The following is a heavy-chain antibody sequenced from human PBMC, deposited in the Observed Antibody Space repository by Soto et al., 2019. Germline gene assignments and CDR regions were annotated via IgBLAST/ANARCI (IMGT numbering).Heavy chain of an antibody. CDR2: ISSRSSNI. J-gene: IGHJ3*02. Sequence: EVQLVESGGGLVQPGGSLRLSCAASGFTFSSFSMNWVRQAPGKGLEWVSYISSRSSNIYYADSVKGRFTFSRDNANNPLYQQMNSLRDEDTAVYYCARDWYSNALAPDAFDIWGQGTMVTVSS. CDR1: GFTFSSFS. D-gene: IGHD5-18*01. CDR3: ARDWYSNALAPDAFDI. V-gene: IGHV3-48*02.